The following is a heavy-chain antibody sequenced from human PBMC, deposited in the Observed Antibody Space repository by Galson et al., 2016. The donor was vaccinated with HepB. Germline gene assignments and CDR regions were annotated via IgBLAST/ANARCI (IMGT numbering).Heavy chain of an antibody. J-gene: IGHJ4*02. D-gene: IGHD6-19*01. Sequence: SETLSLTCGVSGASITSGHWWSCVRQPPGKGLERIGEMSHTGGTNYNPSLKSRVTIALDKSNNQFSVKITSMTAADTAVYYCAASSGWWRLDSWGQGVLVTVSS. CDR1: GASITSGHW. CDR3: AASSGWWRLDS. V-gene: IGHV4-4*02. CDR2: MSHTGGT.